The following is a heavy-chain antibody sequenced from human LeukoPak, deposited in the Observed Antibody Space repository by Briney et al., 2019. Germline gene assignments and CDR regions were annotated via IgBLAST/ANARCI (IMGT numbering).Heavy chain of an antibody. V-gene: IGHV3-30*18. Sequence: GRSLRLSCAVSGFAFSDYGMHCVRQAPGKGLEWLAVISYDGSNAYYADSVKGRFTISRDNSKNTLSLQMNSLRAEDTAVYYCAKSNSGWYVPPSDWGQGTLVSVSS. CDR1: GFAFSDYG. CDR2: ISYDGSNA. J-gene: IGHJ4*02. D-gene: IGHD6-19*01. CDR3: AKSNSGWYVPPSD.